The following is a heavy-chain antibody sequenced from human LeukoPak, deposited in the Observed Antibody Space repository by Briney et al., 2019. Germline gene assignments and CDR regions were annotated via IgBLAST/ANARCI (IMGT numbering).Heavy chain of an antibody. J-gene: IGHJ4*02. CDR2: ISYDGSNK. D-gene: IGHD6-19*01. CDR1: GFTFSSYA. CDR3: ARGRGWTYDS. Sequence: PGGSLRLSCAASGFTFSSYAMHWVRQAPGKGLEWVAVISYDGSNKYYADSVKGRFTISRDNSKNTLYLQMNSLRAEDTAVYYCARGRGWTYDSWGRGTLVTVSS. V-gene: IGHV3-30-3*01.